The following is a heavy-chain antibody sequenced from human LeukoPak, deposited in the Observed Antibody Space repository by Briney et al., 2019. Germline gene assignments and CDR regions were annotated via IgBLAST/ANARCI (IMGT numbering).Heavy chain of an antibody. J-gene: IGHJ5*02. CDR1: GGSFSGYY. V-gene: IGHV4-34*01. CDR3: ARMFRSSWYINWFDP. CDR2: INHSGST. D-gene: IGHD6-13*01. Sequence: PSETLSLTCAVYGGSFSGYYWSWIRQPPGKGLEWSGEINHSGSTNYNPSLKSRVTISVDTSKNQFSLKLSSVTAADTAMYYCARMFRSSWYINWFDPWGQGTLVTVSA.